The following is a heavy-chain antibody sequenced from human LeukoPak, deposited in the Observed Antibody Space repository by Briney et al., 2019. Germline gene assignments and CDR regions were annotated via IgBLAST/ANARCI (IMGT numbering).Heavy chain of an antibody. CDR1: GFTVSSDY. CDR3: ARDLRYYGSGPFDY. Sequence: PGGSLRLSCAASGFTVSSDYMSWVRQAPGKGLEWVSIIYSGGDTYYADSVKGRFTISRDNSKNTLYLQINSLRAEDTAVYYCARDLRYYGSGPFDYWGQGTLVTVSS. V-gene: IGHV3-66*02. J-gene: IGHJ4*02. CDR2: IYSGGDT. D-gene: IGHD3-10*01.